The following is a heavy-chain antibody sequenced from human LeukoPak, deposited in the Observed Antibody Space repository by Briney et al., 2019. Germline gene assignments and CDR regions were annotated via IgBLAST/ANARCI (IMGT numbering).Heavy chain of an antibody. V-gene: IGHV1-69*13. CDR3: ARVQRGYCSSTSCHYYYYIDV. J-gene: IGHJ6*03. D-gene: IGHD2-2*01. Sequence: SVKVSCKASGGTFSSYAISWVRQAPGQGLEWMGGIIPIFGTSNYAQKFQGRVTITADESTSTAYMELSSLRSEDTAVYYCARVQRGYCSSTSCHYYYYIDVWGKGTTVTVSS. CDR1: GGTFSSYA. CDR2: IIPIFGTS.